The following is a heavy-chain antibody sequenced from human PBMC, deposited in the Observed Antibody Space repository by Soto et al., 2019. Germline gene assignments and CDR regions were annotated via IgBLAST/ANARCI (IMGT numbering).Heavy chain of an antibody. J-gene: IGHJ1*01. Sequence: GQSLKISCKGSGYSFTGYWINWLRQMPAKGLEWMGRIDPDDAYINYSPSFQGHVTISADRSISTAYLQWSSLKASDTAIYYCARSLGAITGDYWGQGGPVTVSS. CDR1: GYSFTGYW. CDR2: IDPDDAYI. CDR3: ARSLGAITGDY. D-gene: IGHD1-26*01. V-gene: IGHV5-10-1*01.